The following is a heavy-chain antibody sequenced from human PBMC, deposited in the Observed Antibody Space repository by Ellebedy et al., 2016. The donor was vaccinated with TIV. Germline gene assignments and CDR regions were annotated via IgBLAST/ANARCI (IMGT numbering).Heavy chain of an antibody. CDR3: AKGNEDCSRTSCYLYYYYGMDV. Sequence: GGSLRLXCTASGFTFSSYAMSWVRQAPGKGLEWVSGISDSGGSTYYADSVRGRFTISRDNSKNTLYLQMNSLRADDTAVYYCAKGNEDCSRTSCYLYYYYGMDVWGQGTTVTVSS. CDR1: GFTFSSYA. V-gene: IGHV3-23*01. D-gene: IGHD2-2*01. CDR2: ISDSGGST. J-gene: IGHJ6*02.